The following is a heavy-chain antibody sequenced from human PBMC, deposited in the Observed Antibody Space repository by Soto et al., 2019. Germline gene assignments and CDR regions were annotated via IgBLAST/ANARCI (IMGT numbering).Heavy chain of an antibody. V-gene: IGHV1-46*01. Sequence: ASVKVSCKASGYTFPNYYIHGVRQAPGQGPEWMGIINPSDGRTTYTQKFQGRITMIRDTSTSTVYMELSSLRSEDTAVYYCARVSGSYWPFDYWGQGTQVTVSS. CDR1: GYTFPNYY. D-gene: IGHD1-26*01. CDR3: ARVSGSYWPFDY. CDR2: INPSDGRT. J-gene: IGHJ4*02.